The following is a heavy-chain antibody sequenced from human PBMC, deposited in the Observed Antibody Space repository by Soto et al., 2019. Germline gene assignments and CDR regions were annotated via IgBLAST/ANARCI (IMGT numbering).Heavy chain of an antibody. CDR1: GDSVSSNSAA. V-gene: IGHV6-1*01. J-gene: IGHJ6*03. CDR3: ARQSFRTFSYMDV. Sequence: SQTLSLTCAISGDSVSSNSAAWNWIRQSPSRGLEWLGRTFYRSKWYYDYAISVRSRIIISPDTSKNQFSLQLNSVTPEDTAVYFCARQSFRTFSYMDVWAIGPTVTVSS. D-gene: IGHD3-16*02. CDR2: TFYRSKWYY.